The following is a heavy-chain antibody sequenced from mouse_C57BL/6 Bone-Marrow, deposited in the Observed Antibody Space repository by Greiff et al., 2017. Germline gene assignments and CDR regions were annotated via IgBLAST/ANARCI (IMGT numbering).Heavy chain of an antibody. CDR2: IYPRSGNT. V-gene: IGHV1-81*01. J-gene: IGHJ4*01. CDR3: ARGDWPHYYAMDY. Sequence: VKLQQSGAELARPGASVKLSCKASGYTFTSYGISWVKQRTGQGLEWIGEIYPRSGNTYYNEKFKGKATLTADKSSSTAYMELRSLTSEDSAVYFCARGDWPHYYAMDYGGQGTSVTVSS. D-gene: IGHD3-3*01. CDR1: GYTFTSYG.